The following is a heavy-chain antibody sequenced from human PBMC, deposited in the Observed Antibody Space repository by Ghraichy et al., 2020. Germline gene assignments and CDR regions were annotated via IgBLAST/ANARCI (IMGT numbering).Heavy chain of an antibody. CDR3: AKDIRGELGFMGLDP. D-gene: IGHD1-26*01. CDR1: GFTFDDYA. Sequence: GGSLRLSCAASGFTFDDYAMHWVRQAPGKGLEWVSGISWNSGSIGYADSVKGRFTISRDNAKNSLYLQMNSLRAEDTALYYCAKDIRGELGFMGLDPWGQGTLVTVSS. J-gene: IGHJ5*02. CDR2: ISWNSGSI. V-gene: IGHV3-9*01.